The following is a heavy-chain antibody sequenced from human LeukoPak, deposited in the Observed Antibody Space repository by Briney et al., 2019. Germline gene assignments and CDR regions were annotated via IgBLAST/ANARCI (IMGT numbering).Heavy chain of an antibody. V-gene: IGHV1-18*01. Sequence: GASVKVSCKASGYTFTSYGISWVRQAPGQGLEWWGGISAYNGNTNYAQKLQGRVTMTTDTSTSTAYMELRSLRSDETAVYYCAREEPYDSSGYYSWGQGTLVTVSS. CDR3: AREEPYDSSGYYS. D-gene: IGHD3-22*01. J-gene: IGHJ4*02. CDR1: GYTFTSYG. CDR2: ISAYNGNT.